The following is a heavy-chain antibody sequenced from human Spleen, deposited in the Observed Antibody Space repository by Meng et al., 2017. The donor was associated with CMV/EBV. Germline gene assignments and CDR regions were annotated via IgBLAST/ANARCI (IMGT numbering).Heavy chain of an antibody. V-gene: IGHV3-30-3*01. J-gene: IGHJ5*02. CDR2: ITYDGSTQ. Sequence: GESLKISCAAAGFIFRNHAMQWVRQTPGKGLEWVSVITYDGSTQYYADSVKGRFTISRDNSNNTLYLQLNSLRPEDTAIYYCARGYTFSDLWGRGTLVTVSS. CDR1: GFIFRNHA. D-gene: IGHD5-24*01. CDR3: ARGYTFSDL.